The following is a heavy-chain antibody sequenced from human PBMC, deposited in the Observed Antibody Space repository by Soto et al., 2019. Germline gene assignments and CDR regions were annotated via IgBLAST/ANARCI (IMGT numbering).Heavy chain of an antibody. CDR3: ACPTPGSCNNGVCYNLFDP. CDR2: IIPIFGTA. V-gene: IGHV1-69*13. D-gene: IGHD2-8*01. J-gene: IGHJ5*02. Sequence: SVKVSCKASGGTFSSYAISWVRQAPGRGLEWMGGIIPIFGTANYAQKFQGRVTITADESTSTAYMELSSLRSEDTAVYYCACPTPGSCNNGVCYNLFDPWGQGTLVTVSS. CDR1: GGTFSSYA.